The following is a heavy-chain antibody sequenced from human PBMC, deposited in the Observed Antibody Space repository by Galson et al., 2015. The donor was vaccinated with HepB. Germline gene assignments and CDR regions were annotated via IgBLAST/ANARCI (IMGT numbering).Heavy chain of an antibody. D-gene: IGHD6-13*01. V-gene: IGHV3-21*01. CDR3: ARDDNRDSSSWYYYYYYMDV. J-gene: IGHJ6*03. CDR2: ISSSSSYI. Sequence: SLRLSCAASGFTFSSYSMNWVRQAPGKGLEWVSSISSSSSYIYYADSVKGRFTISRDNAKNSLYLQMNSLRAEDTAVYYCARDDNRDSSSWYYYYYYMDVWGKGTTVTVSS. CDR1: GFTFSSYS.